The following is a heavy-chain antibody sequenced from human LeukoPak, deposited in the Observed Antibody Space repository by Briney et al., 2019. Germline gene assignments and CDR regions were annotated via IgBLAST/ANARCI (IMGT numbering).Heavy chain of an antibody. D-gene: IGHD3-10*01. Sequence: PSETLSLTCTVSGGSISSFSWNWIRQPPGEGLEWIGSIFYSGSTKYNPSLRSRVTISVDTSKNQFSLKLASVTAADTAVYYCARVVQGGYYYDSVKGVFDPWGQGTLVTVFS. CDR3: ARVVQGGYYYDSVKGVFDP. CDR1: GGSISSFS. V-gene: IGHV4-59*01. J-gene: IGHJ5*02. CDR2: IFYSGST.